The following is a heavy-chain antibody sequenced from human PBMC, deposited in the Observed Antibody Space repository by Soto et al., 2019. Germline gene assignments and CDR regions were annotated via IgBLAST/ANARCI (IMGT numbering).Heavy chain of an antibody. J-gene: IGHJ4*02. CDR1: GLTLSIYG. CDR2: ISNDGNKI. D-gene: IGHD5-12*01. Sequence: QVQLVESGGGVVQPGRSLRLSCAASGLTLSIYGMHWVRQAPGKGLEWVAAISNDGNKIYYADSVRGRFTISRDNSRSTLYLQMNSLRTEDTAIYYCAHSFRSSGYYYFDYWGQGTLVTVSS. V-gene: IGHV3-30*03. CDR3: AHSFRSSGYYYFDY.